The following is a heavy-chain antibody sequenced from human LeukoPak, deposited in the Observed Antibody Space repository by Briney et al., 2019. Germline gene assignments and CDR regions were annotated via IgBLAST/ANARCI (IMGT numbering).Heavy chain of an antibody. V-gene: IGHV3-33*01. CDR2: IWYDGSNK. CDR3: ARDHSGDYHFVY. CDR1: GFTFSSYG. Sequence: GGSLRLSCAASGFTFSSYGMHWVRQAPGKGLEWVAVIWYDGSNKYYADSVKGRFTISRDNSKNTLYLQMNSLRAEDTAVYYCARDHSGDYHFVYWGQGTLVTVSS. D-gene: IGHD4-17*01. J-gene: IGHJ4*02.